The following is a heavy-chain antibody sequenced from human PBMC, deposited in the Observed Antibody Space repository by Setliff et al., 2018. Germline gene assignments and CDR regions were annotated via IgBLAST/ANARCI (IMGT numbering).Heavy chain of an antibody. D-gene: IGHD4-17*01. V-gene: IGHV4-38-2*02. CDR2: FRPTGRT. Sequence: SETLSLTCTVSGSAIDSGHYWGWIRQPPGKGLEWIGSFRPTGRTYYNPSLKSRVTISVDTSKKQFSLKLTSMTAADTAVYYCVRDAGDGYGVDAYAGAGFDIWGQGTMVTVSS. CDR3: VRDAGDGYGVDAYAGAGFDI. CDR1: GSAIDSGHY. J-gene: IGHJ3*02.